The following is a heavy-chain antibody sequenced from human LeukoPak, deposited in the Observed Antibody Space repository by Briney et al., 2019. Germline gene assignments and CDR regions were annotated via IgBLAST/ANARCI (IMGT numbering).Heavy chain of an antibody. D-gene: IGHD5-24*01. V-gene: IGHV1-2*02. CDR1: GYTFTGYY. CDR3: AREGQVDGYNSRGDY. CDR2: INPNSGGT. J-gene: IGHJ4*02. Sequence: KPGASVKVSCKASGYTFTGYYMHWVRRAPGQGLEWMGWINPNSGGTNYAQKFQGRATMTRDTSISTAYTELSRLRSDDTAVYYCAREGQVDGYNSRGDYWGQGTLVTVSS.